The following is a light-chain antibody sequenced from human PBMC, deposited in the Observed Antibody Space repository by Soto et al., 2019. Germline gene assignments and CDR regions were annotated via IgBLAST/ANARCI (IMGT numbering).Light chain of an antibody. CDR3: QQYSSSRT. V-gene: IGKV3-20*01. CDR1: QSVNSNY. J-gene: IGKJ1*01. CDR2: DAS. Sequence: ENVLTQSPGTLSLSPGERATLSCRASQSVNSNYLAWYQQKPGQAPRLLIYDASNRATGIPDRFSGSGSGTDFTLTISRLEPEDFAVYYCQQYSSSRTFGQGTKVDIK.